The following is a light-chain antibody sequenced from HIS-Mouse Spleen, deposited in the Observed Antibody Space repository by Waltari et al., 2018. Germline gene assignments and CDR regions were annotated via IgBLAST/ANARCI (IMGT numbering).Light chain of an antibody. CDR3: CSYAGSSTWV. Sequence: QSALTQPASVSGSPGQSITISCTGTSSDVGSYNLVSWYQQHPGKAPKLMIYEGSKRPSVVSNRFSGSTPGNTASLTISGLQAEDEADYYCCSYAGSSTWVFGGGTKLTVL. CDR1: SSDVGSYNL. V-gene: IGLV2-23*01. CDR2: EGS. J-gene: IGLJ3*02.